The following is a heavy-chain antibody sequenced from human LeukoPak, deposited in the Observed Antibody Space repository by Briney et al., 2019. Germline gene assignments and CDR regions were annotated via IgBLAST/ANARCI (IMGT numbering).Heavy chain of an antibody. CDR1: RFSLSDYH. Sequence: GGSLRLSCAASRFSLSDYHMNWVRQDPGKGLEWVSYISPRGDTIHFAEAVKGRFTISWDHAKNSLFLQMNSLAAEDTAVYYCASDRDISVACPVGYFDYWGQGALVTVSS. CDR3: ASDRDISVACPVGYFDY. D-gene: IGHD6-19*01. CDR2: ISPRGDTI. V-gene: IGHV3-11*01. J-gene: IGHJ4*02.